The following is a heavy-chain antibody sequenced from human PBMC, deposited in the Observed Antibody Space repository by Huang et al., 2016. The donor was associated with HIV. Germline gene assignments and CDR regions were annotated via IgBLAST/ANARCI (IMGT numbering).Heavy chain of an antibody. Sequence: QLQLQESGPGLVKPSETLSIFCTVPGVSITSTNYYYGWIRQPPGTGLEWIGSISYSGTTFYTPSLRSRVIIAGDTSENQFSLRLRSVTAAETAVYYGVRHRRGQGYYFYYMDVWGDGTGVTVSS. CDR1: GVSITSTNYY. V-gene: IGHV4-39*01. J-gene: IGHJ6*03. CDR3: VRHRRGQGYYFYYMDV. CDR2: ISYSGTT.